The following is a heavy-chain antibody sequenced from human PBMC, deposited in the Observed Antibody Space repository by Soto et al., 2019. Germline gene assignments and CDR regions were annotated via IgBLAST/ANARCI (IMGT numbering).Heavy chain of an antibody. V-gene: IGHV6-1*01. CDR1: GDSVSSSSAA. CDR3: ARATVYYYDSSTYYYYYGMDV. Sequence: PSQTLSLTCAISGDSVSSSSAAWNWIRQSPSRGLEWLGRTYYRSKWYNDYAVSVKSRITINPDTPKNQFSLQLNSVTPEDMAVYYCARATVYYYDSSTYYYYYGMDVWGQGTTVTVSS. CDR2: TYYRSKWYN. D-gene: IGHD3-22*01. J-gene: IGHJ6*02.